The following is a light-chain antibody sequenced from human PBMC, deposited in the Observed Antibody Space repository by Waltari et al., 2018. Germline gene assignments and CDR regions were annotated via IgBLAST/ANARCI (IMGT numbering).Light chain of an antibody. V-gene: IGLV1-40*01. Sequence: QSVLTQPPSVSGAPGQSVTISCTGTSSNIGAGFDVHWYQQLPGAAPKPLIYAYSNRPSGVPDRFYGSKSGTSASLAITGLQSEDEADYYCQSYDSSLTAVFGGGTKLTVL. J-gene: IGLJ3*02. CDR2: AYS. CDR1: SSNIGAGFD. CDR3: QSYDSSLTAV.